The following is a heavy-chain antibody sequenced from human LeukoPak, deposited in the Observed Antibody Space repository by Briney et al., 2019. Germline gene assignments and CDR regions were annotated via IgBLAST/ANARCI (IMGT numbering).Heavy chain of an antibody. J-gene: IGHJ4*02. Sequence: PSETLSLTCAVSGGSISSSNWWSWVRQPPGKGLEWIGEIYHSGSTNYNPSLKSRVTISVDKSKNQFSLKLSSVTAADTAVYYCARDRVYDSSGYSDYWGQGTLVTVSS. CDR1: GGSISSSNW. CDR2: IYHSGST. V-gene: IGHV4-4*02. D-gene: IGHD3-22*01. CDR3: ARDRVYDSSGYSDY.